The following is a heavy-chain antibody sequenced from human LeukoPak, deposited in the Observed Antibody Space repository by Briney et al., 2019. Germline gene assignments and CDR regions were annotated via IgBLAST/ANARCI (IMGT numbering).Heavy chain of an antibody. V-gene: IGHV3-15*01. CDR2: IRRRSDGGTP. Sequence: GGSLRLSCAASGFTFTNAWMNWVRQAPGKGLEWDGRIRRRSDGGTPDYAAPVRGRFTISRDDSSYTLYLHMTGLKTEDTAVYYCASGSNSFDSSDFDRWGQGTMVTVSS. CDR3: ASGSNSFDSSDFDR. CDR1: GFTFTNAW. J-gene: IGHJ4*02. D-gene: IGHD3-22*01.